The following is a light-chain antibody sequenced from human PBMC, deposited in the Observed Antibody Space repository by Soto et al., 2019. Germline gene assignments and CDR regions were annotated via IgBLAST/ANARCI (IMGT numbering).Light chain of an antibody. CDR2: GAS. CDR1: QSVPSNY. J-gene: IGKJ5*01. V-gene: IGKV3-20*01. CDR3: QQYGSSLAIT. Sequence: SVLTQSPGTLSSSPGERPTLSCSAGQSVPSNYLAGYQQKPGQAPRLLIYGASSRATAIPDRFSGSGSGTDFTLTISRLEPEDFAVSYCQQYGSSLAITFGQGTRLE.